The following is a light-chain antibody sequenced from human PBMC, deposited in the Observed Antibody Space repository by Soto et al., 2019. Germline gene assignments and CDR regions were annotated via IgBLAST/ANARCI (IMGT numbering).Light chain of an antibody. Sequence: DFVMTQSPDSLAVSLGERATIKCRSSQSVLSTSNDRNYLAWFQQRPRQPPKLLISWASTRGSGVPERFSGSGSGTDFPLTISRLQAEDVAVYYCQQYYGYPLTFGGGTKVEIK. V-gene: IGKV4-1*01. CDR2: WAS. J-gene: IGKJ4*01. CDR3: QQYYGYPLT. CDR1: QSVLSTSNDRNY.